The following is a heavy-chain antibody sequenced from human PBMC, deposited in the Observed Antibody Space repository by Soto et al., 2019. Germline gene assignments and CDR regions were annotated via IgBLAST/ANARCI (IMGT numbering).Heavy chain of an antibody. CDR2: IIPILGIA. Sequence: GASVKVSCKACGGTFSSYTISWVRQAPGQGLEWMGRIIPILGIANYAQKFQGRVTITADKSTSTAYMELSSLRSEDTAVYYCAREEGWSSGQNYWGQGALVTVSS. D-gene: IGHD3-22*01. J-gene: IGHJ4*02. CDR1: GGTFSSYT. CDR3: AREEGWSSGQNY. V-gene: IGHV1-69*04.